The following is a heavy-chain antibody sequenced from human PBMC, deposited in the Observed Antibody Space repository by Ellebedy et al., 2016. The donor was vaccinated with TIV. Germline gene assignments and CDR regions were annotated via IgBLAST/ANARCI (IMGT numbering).Heavy chain of an antibody. V-gene: IGHV3-74*01. Sequence: GGSLRLSCAASGFTFSSYWMHWVRQAPGKGLVWVSRINSDGSSTSYADSVKGRFTISKDNAKNTLYLQMNSLRAEDTAVYYCAREDYYDSSGYYQAFDYWGQGTLVTVSS. CDR1: GFTFSSYW. J-gene: IGHJ4*02. D-gene: IGHD3-22*01. CDR3: AREDYYDSSGYYQAFDY. CDR2: INSDGSST.